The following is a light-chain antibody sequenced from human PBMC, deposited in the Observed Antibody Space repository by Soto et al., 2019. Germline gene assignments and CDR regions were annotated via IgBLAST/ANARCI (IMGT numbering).Light chain of an antibody. CDR2: AAS. J-gene: IGKJ2*01. V-gene: IGKV3-15*01. Sequence: EIVMTQSPATLSVSPGERATLSCRASQRISSDIACYQQKPGQAPRLLIYAASTRATGIPARFSGSGSGTEFTLTMSSLQSEDFAVYYCQQYNNWPPYTFGQGTKLEI. CDR1: QRISSD. CDR3: QQYNNWPPYT.